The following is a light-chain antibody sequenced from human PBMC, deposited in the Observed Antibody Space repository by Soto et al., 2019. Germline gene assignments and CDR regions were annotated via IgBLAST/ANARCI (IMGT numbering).Light chain of an antibody. CDR3: QQRSNWPTT. CDR1: QSVSSN. V-gene: IGKV3-11*01. Sequence: EIVITQSPFTLSAAPGDRATLSSRASQSVSSNLAWYQQKPGQAPRLLIYDASTRATVIPARFSGSGSGTDFTLTISSLEPEDFAVYYCQQRSNWPTTFGQGTRLEIK. J-gene: IGKJ5*01. CDR2: DAS.